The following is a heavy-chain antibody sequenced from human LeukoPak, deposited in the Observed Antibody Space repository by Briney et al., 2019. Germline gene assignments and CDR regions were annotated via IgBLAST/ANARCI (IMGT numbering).Heavy chain of an antibody. J-gene: IGHJ4*02. D-gene: IGHD1-26*01. CDR2: ISWNSGSI. CDR1: GFTFDDYA. V-gene: IGHV3-9*01. CDR3: AKDGSGSYGFDY. Sequence: GGSLRLSCAASGFTFDDYAMHWVRQAPGKGLEWVSGISWNSGSIGYADSVKGRFTISRDNSKNTLYLQMNSLRAEDTAVYYCAKDGSGSYGFDYWGQRTLVTVSS.